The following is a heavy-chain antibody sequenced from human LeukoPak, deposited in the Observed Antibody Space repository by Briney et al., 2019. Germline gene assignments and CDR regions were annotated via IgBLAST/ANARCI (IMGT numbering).Heavy chain of an antibody. CDR3: AKDHGSSSSIYYFDY. Sequence: ASVKVSCKASGYTFTSYYMHWVRQAPGQGPEWMGIINPSGGSTSYAQKFQGRVTMTRDTSTSTVYMELSSLRSEDTAVYYCAKDHGSSSSIYYFDYWGQGTLVTVSS. J-gene: IGHJ4*02. D-gene: IGHD6-13*01. CDR1: GYTFTSYY. V-gene: IGHV1-46*01. CDR2: INPSGGST.